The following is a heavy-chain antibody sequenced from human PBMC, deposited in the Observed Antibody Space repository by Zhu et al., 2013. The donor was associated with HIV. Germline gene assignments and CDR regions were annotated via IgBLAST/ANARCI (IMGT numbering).Heavy chain of an antibody. CDR2: INAGNGNT. CDR1: GYTFTSYD. CDR3: ARDVPEIYYYYGMDV. V-gene: IGHV1-3*01. J-gene: IGHJ6*02. D-gene: IGHD2-2*01. Sequence: QVQLVQSGAEVKKPGASVKVSCKASGYTFTSYDINWVRQAPGQRLEWMGWINAGNGNTKYSQKFQGRVTITRDTSASTAYMELSSLRSEDTAVYYCARDVPEIYYYYGMDVWGQGTTVTVSS.